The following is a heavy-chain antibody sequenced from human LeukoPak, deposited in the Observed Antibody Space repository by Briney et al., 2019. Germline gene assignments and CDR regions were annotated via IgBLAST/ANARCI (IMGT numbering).Heavy chain of an antibody. Sequence: GGSLRLSCAASGFTFSNAWMSWVRQAPGKGLEWVGRIKSKTDGGTTDYAAPVKGRFTISRDDSKNTLYLQMNSLKTEDTAVYYCTNLIAWSTAYYYYMDVWGKGTTVTVSS. J-gene: IGHJ6*03. D-gene: IGHD4-11*01. CDR1: GFTFSNAW. V-gene: IGHV3-15*01. CDR3: TNLIAWSTAYYYYMDV. CDR2: IKSKTDGGTT.